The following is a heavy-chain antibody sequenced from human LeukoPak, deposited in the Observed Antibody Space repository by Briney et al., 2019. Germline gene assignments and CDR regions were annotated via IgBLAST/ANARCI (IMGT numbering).Heavy chain of an antibody. CDR1: GFTFSEYG. J-gene: IGHJ4*02. CDR3: AKSGCSSTSCYVNY. CDR2: MSHDGSSK. V-gene: IGHV3-30*18. D-gene: IGHD2-2*01. Sequence: GRSLRLSCAASGFTFSEYGMHWVRQAPGKGLEWVAVMSHDGSSKYYADSVKSRFTISRDNSKNTLYLQMNSLRAEDTAVYNCAKSGCSSTSCYVNYWGQGTLVIVSP.